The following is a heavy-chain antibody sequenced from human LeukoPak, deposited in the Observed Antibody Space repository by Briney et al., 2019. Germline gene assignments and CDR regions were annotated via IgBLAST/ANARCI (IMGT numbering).Heavy chain of an antibody. CDR1: GGSISSYS. J-gene: IGHJ4*02. CDR2: IHTSGST. D-gene: IGHD2-15*01. V-gene: IGHV4-4*07. CDR3: ARAFHCSGGSCYFDY. Sequence: PSETLSLTCTVSGGSISSYSWSWIRQPAGKGLEWIGRIHTSGSTKYNPSLTSRVTMSVDTSKNQFSLKLRSVTAADTAVYYCARAFHCSGGSCYFDYWGQGTLVTVSS.